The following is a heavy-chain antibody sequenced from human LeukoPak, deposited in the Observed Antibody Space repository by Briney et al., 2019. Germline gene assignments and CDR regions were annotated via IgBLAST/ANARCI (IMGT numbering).Heavy chain of an antibody. CDR3: ARGLSYSTNWAFDY. V-gene: IGHV3-13*01. CDR1: GFTFSYYD. D-gene: IGHD6-13*01. CDR2: IGTAGDT. Sequence: HPGGSLRLSCAASGFTFSYYDMHWVRQVTGKGLEWVSAIGTAGDTYYPGSVKGRFTISRENAKNSLYLQMNSLRAGDTAVYYCARGLSYSTNWAFDYWGQGILVTVSS. J-gene: IGHJ4*02.